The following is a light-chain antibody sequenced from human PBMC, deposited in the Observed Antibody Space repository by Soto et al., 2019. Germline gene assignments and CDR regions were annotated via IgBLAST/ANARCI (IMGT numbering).Light chain of an antibody. CDR2: GAS. CDR1: QSVVTNS. Sequence: EIVLTQSPGTLSLSPGERATLSCRASQSVVTNSLAWYQQKPGQAPRLIIYGASNRATGIPDRFSGRGSGTDFTLTISSLQPEDFATYYCQQANSFPLTFGGGTKVDI. J-gene: IGKJ4*01. CDR3: QQANSFPLT. V-gene: IGKV3-20*01.